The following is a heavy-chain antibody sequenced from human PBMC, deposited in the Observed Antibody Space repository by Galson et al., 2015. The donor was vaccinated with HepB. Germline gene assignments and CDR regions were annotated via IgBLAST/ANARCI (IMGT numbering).Heavy chain of an antibody. V-gene: IGHV3-23*01. Sequence: SLRLSCAASGFTFTRYSMSWVRQAPGKGLEWVSAISGGGEITYFADSVRGRFTTFRDNSRNTLHLQMDNLRVEDTALYYCAKVAILGATPHYFDFLGQGTLVTVSS. CDR3: AKVAILGATPHYFDF. CDR1: GFTFTRYS. CDR2: ISGGGEIT. D-gene: IGHD3-16*01. J-gene: IGHJ4*02.